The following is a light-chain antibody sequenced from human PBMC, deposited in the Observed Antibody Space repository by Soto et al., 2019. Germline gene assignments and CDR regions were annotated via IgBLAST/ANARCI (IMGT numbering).Light chain of an antibody. CDR1: SSDVGGYSY. J-gene: IGLJ2*01. CDR3: SSYTSSSTLV. CDR2: DVS. V-gene: IGLV2-14*01. Sequence: QLVLTQPASVSGSPGQSITISCTGTSSDVGGYSYVSWYQQHPGKAPKLMIYDVSNRPSGVSNRFSGSKSGNTASLTISGLQAEDEADYYCSSYTSSSTLVFGGGTKLPS.